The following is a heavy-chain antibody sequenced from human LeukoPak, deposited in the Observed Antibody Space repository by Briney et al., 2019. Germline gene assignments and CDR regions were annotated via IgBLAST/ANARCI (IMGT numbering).Heavy chain of an antibody. CDR1: GGSISSYY. J-gene: IGHJ4*02. D-gene: IGHD6-13*01. CDR2: IYYSGST. Sequence: SETLSLTCTVSGGSISSYYWSWIRQPPGKGLEWIGYIYYSGSTNYNPSLKSRVTISVDTSKNQFSLKLSSVTAADTAVYYCARVKAIAAARYLNPQVIDYWGQGTLVTVSS. V-gene: IGHV4-59*01. CDR3: ARVKAIAAARYLNPQVIDY.